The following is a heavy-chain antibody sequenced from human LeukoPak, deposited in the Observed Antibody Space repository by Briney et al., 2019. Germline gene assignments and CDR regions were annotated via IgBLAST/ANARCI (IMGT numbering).Heavy chain of an antibody. D-gene: IGHD2/OR15-2a*01. V-gene: IGHV3-7*01. CDR2: IKQDGSEK. Sequence: GGSLRLSCGVSGFTVSSYWMSWVRQAPGKGLEWVATIKQDGSEKYYMDSVKGRFTIARDDAKNSLYLQMNSLRAEDTAVYYFVRFCNIVICSRRNFEYWGQGTLVTVPS. CDR3: VRFCNIVICSRRNFEY. CDR1: GFTVSSYW. J-gene: IGHJ4*02.